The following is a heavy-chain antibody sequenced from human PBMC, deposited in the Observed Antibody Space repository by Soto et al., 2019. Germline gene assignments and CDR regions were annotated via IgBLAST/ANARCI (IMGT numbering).Heavy chain of an antibody. Sequence: GGSLRLSCAASGFTVSSNYMSWVRQAPGKGLEWVSVIYSGGSTYYADSVKGRFTISRDNSKNTLYLQMNSLRAEDTAVYYCAREQGLSYYYYYGMDVWGQGTTVTVSS. CDR3: AREQGLSYYYYYGMDV. V-gene: IGHV3-53*01. CDR2: IYSGGST. J-gene: IGHJ6*02. D-gene: IGHD6-25*01. CDR1: GFTVSSNY.